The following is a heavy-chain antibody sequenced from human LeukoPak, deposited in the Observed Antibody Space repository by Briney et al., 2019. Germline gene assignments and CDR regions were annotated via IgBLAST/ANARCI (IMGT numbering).Heavy chain of an antibody. Sequence: SETLSRTCTVSGGSISSYYWSWIRQPPGKGLEWIGYIYYSGSTNYNPSLKSRVTISVDTSKNQFSLKLSSVTAADTAVYYCARLVVTPAPFDYWGQGTLVTVSS. J-gene: IGHJ4*02. CDR1: GGSISSYY. CDR2: IYYSGST. V-gene: IGHV4-59*01. D-gene: IGHD4-23*01. CDR3: ARLVVTPAPFDY.